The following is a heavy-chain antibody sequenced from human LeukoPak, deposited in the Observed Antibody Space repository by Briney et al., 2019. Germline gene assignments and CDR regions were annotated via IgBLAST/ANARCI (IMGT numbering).Heavy chain of an antibody. D-gene: IGHD6-13*01. J-gene: IGHJ4*02. Sequence: GGSLRLSCAASGFTFSSYSMNWVRQAPGKGLEWVSSISSSSSYIYYADSVKGRFTISRDNAKNSLYLQMDSLRAEDTAVYYCATESAAGALSYYFDYWGQGTLVTVSS. CDR2: ISSSSSYI. CDR3: ATESAAGALSYYFDY. CDR1: GFTFSSYS. V-gene: IGHV3-21*01.